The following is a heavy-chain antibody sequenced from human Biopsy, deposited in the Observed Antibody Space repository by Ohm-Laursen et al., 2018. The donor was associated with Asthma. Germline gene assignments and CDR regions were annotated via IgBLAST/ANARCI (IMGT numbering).Heavy chain of an antibody. V-gene: IGHV3-53*01. D-gene: IGHD5-24*01. Sequence: SLRLSCSASGFSVSTKYMIWVRQAPGKGLAWVSLIYSGDNTYYADSVKGRFTISRDHSKLYLQMNNLRAEDTAVYHCARIRRLGYNSLDYGMDVWGQGTTVTVSS. J-gene: IGHJ6*02. CDR3: ARIRRLGYNSLDYGMDV. CDR1: GFSVSTKY. CDR2: IYSGDNT.